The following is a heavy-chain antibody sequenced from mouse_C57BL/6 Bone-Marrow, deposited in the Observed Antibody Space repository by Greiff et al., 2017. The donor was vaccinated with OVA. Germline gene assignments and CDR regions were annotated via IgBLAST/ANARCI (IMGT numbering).Heavy chain of an antibody. D-gene: IGHD1-1*01. J-gene: IGHJ1*03. V-gene: IGHV1-69*01. CDR2: IDPSDSYT. CDR1: GYTFTSYW. CDR3: ARAFITTAFDV. Sequence: QVQLQQPGAELVMPGASVKLSCKASGYTFTSYWMHWVKQRPGQGLEWIGEIDPSDSYTNYNQKFKGKSTLTVDKSSSTAYMPLSSLTSEDSAVYYCARAFITTAFDVWGTGTTVTVSS.